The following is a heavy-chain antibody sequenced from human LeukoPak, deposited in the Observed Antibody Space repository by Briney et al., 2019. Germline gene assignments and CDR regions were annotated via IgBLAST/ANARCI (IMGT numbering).Heavy chain of an antibody. D-gene: IGHD2-8*01. Sequence: GSLRLSCAASGFTFSSYSMNWVRQAPGKGLGWVSYISSSSSTIYYADSVKGRFTISRDNAKNSLYLQMNSLRAEDTAVYYCARDTMVYALDYWGQGTLVTVSS. CDR3: ARDTMVYALDY. J-gene: IGHJ4*02. CDR1: GFTFSSYS. V-gene: IGHV3-48*01. CDR2: ISSSSSTI.